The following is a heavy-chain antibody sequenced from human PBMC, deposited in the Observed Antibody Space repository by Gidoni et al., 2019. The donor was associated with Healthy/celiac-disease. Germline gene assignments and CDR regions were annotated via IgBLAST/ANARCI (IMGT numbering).Heavy chain of an antibody. CDR3: AKVRGWFGDEVWAFDI. D-gene: IGHD3-10*01. Sequence: EVQLLESGGGLVQPGGSLRLYCAASGFTFSSYAMSWVRQAPGKGLEGVSAISGSGGSTYYADSVKVRFTISRDNSKNTLYLQMNSLRAEDTAVYYCAKVRGWFGDEVWAFDIWGQGTMVTVSS. J-gene: IGHJ3*02. CDR1: GFTFSSYA. V-gene: IGHV3-23*01. CDR2: ISGSGGST.